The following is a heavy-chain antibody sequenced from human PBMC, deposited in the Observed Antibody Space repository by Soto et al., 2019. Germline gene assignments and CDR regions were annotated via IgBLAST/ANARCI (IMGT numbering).Heavy chain of an antibody. D-gene: IGHD3-10*01. Sequence: GGSLRLSCAASGFTFSSYGMHWVRQAPGKGLEWVAVIWYDGSNKYYADSVKGRFTISRDNSKNTLYLQMNSLRAEDTAVYYCARGMVRGVIRPYYYYGMDVWGQGTTVTVSS. J-gene: IGHJ6*02. V-gene: IGHV3-33*01. CDR1: GFTFSSYG. CDR2: IWYDGSNK. CDR3: ARGMVRGVIRPYYYYGMDV.